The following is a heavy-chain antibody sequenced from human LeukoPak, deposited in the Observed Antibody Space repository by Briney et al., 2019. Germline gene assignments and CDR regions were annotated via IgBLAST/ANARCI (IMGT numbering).Heavy chain of an antibody. CDR2: INSGGNT. Sequence: GGSLRLSCAASGFTFSSYTMTWVRQPPGKGLEWVSNINSGGNTYYADSVKGRFTISRDNSKNTLYLQMNSLRDEDTAVYYCAKDTKYSSGWTGNWFDHWGQGTLVTVSS. CDR3: AKDTKYSSGWTGNWFDH. CDR1: GFTFSSYT. V-gene: IGHV3-23*01. J-gene: IGHJ5*02. D-gene: IGHD6-19*01.